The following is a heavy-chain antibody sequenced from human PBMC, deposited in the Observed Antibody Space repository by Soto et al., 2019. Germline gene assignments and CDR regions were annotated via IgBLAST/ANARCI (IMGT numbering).Heavy chain of an antibody. D-gene: IGHD2-15*01. CDR1: GFTFSSYA. Sequence: QVQLVESGGGVVQPGRSLRLSCAASGFTFSSYAMYWVRQAPGKGLEWVAVISSDGNNKYYADSVKGRFTISRDNSKNTLYLQMNSLRAEDTAVYYCARAGCDGGSCYTLVGLRYGMDVWGQGTTVTVSS. CDR3: ARAGCDGGSCYTLVGLRYGMDV. CDR2: ISSDGNNK. J-gene: IGHJ6*02. V-gene: IGHV3-30-3*01.